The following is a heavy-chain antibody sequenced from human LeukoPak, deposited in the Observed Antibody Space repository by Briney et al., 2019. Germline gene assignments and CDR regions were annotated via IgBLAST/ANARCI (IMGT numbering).Heavy chain of an antibody. CDR2: ISSNGGST. CDR3: VKTYYYGSGSYYNPYYLGY. CDR1: GFTFRSYV. J-gene: IGHJ4*02. Sequence: GGSLRLSCSASGFTFRSYVMHWVRQAPGKGLEYVSAISSNGGSTYYADSVKGKFTISRDNSKNTLYLQMSSLRAEDTAVYYCVKTYYYGSGSYYNPYYLGYWGQGTLVTASS. V-gene: IGHV3-64D*09. D-gene: IGHD3-10*01.